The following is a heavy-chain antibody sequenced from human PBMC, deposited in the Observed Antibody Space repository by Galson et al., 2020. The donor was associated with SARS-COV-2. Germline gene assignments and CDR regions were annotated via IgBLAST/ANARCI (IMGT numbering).Heavy chain of an antibody. CDR3: ARYRLTYFDY. J-gene: IGHJ4*02. Sequence: KMSGPTLVKPTQTLTLTCTVSGFSLSITTVAVGWIRQPPGKALEWLALIYWDDDKRYSPSLKDRLTITKDTSKNQVVLTLTSVDPVDTATYYCARYRLTYFDYWGQGTLVTVSS. V-gene: IGHV2-5*02. D-gene: IGHD5-12*01. CDR1: GFSLSITTVA. CDR2: IYWDDDK.